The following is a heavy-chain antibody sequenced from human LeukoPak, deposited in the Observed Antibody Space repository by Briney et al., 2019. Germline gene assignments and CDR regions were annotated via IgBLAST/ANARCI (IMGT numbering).Heavy chain of an antibody. V-gene: IGHV3-21*01. CDR3: ARDRTTYSSGWPPDY. CDR1: GFTFSSYS. D-gene: IGHD6-19*01. Sequence: GGSLRLSCAASGFTFSSYSMNWVRQAPGKGLEWVSSISSSSYIYYADSVKGRFTISRDNAKNSLYLQMSSLRAEDTAVYYCARDRTTYSSGWPPDYWGQGTLVTVSS. CDR2: ISSSSYI. J-gene: IGHJ4*02.